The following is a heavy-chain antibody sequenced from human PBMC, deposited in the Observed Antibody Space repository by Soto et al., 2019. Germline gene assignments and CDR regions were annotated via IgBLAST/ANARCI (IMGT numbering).Heavy chain of an antibody. D-gene: IGHD6-13*01. CDR2: IYYSGST. V-gene: IGHV4-59*01. CDR3: ARVVAAAGNWFDP. J-gene: IGHJ5*02. Sequence: PSETLSLTCTVSGGSISSYYWSWIRQPPGKGLEWIGYIYYSGSTNYNPSLKSRVTISVDTSKNQFSLKLSSVTAADTAVYYCARVVAAAGNWFDPWGQGTLVTVSS. CDR1: GGSISSYY.